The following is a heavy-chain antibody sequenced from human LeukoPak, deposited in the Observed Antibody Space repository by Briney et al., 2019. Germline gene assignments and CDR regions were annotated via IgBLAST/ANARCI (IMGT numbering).Heavy chain of an antibody. D-gene: IGHD1-7*01. CDR2: INHSGST. V-gene: IGHV4-34*01. CDR3: ARGRVFRVRYNWNYGTYYYYGIDV. CDR1: GGSFSGYY. J-gene: IGHJ6*02. Sequence: SETLSLTCAVYGGSFSGYYWSWIRQPPGKGLEWIGVINHSGSTNYNPSLKSRVAIAVDTSKNQFSLNLSSVTAADTPVYYCARGRVFRVRYNWNYGTYYYYGIDVWGQGTTVTVSS.